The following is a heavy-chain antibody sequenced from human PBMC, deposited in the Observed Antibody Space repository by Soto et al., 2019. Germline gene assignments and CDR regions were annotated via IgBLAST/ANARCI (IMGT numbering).Heavy chain of an antibody. CDR3: ARDRRGYSTSA. CDR2: ISYDGTNK. CDR1: GFTVSSNY. Sequence: GGSLRLSCAASGFTVSSNYMSWVRQAPGKGLEWVAIISYDGTNKYYADSVKGRFTISRDNSKNTLSLQMNSLRSDDTAIYYCARDRRGYSTSAWGQGTLVTVSS. J-gene: IGHJ5*02. V-gene: IGHV3-30-3*01. D-gene: IGHD6-13*01.